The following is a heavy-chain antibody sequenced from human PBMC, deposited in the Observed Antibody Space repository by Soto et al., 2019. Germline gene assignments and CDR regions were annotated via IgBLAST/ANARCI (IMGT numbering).Heavy chain of an antibody. D-gene: IGHD3-16*01. Sequence: QVQLVQSGDEVKKPGASVKVSCRASGYTFTSYGVSWVRQAPGQGLEWMGWISAFNGQTNYIQKVQGRVTLTTEASTCTSYMGLMSLRSYVTAGYCCARGGDYYYGLDFWGQGTPVTVSS. CDR3: ARGGDYYYGLDF. V-gene: IGHV1-18*01. J-gene: IGHJ6*02. CDR1: GYTFTSYG. CDR2: ISAFNGQT.